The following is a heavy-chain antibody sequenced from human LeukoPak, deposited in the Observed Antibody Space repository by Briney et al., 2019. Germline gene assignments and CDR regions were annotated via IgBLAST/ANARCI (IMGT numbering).Heavy chain of an antibody. J-gene: IGHJ4*02. CDR2: IIPIFGTA. V-gene: IGHV1-69*13. CDR3: ARSRYYYDSSGRSFDY. CDR1: GGTFSSYA. Sequence: ASVKVSCKASGGTFSSYAISWVRQAPGQGLEWMGGIIPIFGTANYAQKFQGRVTITADESTSTAYMELSSLRSEDTAVYYCARSRYYYDSSGRSFDYWGQGTLVTVSS. D-gene: IGHD3-22*01.